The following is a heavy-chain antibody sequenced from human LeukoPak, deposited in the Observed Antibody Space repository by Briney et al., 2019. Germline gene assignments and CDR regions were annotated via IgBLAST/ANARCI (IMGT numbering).Heavy chain of an antibody. CDR1: GGSFSGYY. D-gene: IGHD3-22*01. V-gene: IGHV4-34*01. Sequence: SGTLSVTCAVYGGSFSGYYWSWIRQPRGKGLEWICEINHSGSTNYNPSLKSRVTISVDTSKNQFSLRLSSVTAADTAVYYCARVGSYYDSSGFSGYYFDYWGQGTLVTVSS. J-gene: IGHJ4*02. CDR3: ARVGSYYDSSGFSGYYFDY. CDR2: INHSGST.